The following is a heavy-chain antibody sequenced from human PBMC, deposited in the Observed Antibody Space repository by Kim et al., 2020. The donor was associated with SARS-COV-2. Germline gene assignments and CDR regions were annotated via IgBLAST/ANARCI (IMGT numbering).Heavy chain of an antibody. CDR3: ARGHLAYWGGDCYPTLFDY. Sequence: SETLSLTCTVSGGSISSYYWSWIRQPPGKGLEWIGYIYYSGSTNYNPSLKSRVTISVDTSKNQFSLKLSSVTAADTAVYYCARGHLAYWGGDCYPTLFDYWGQGTLVTVSS. J-gene: IGHJ4*02. V-gene: IGHV4-59*01. CDR1: GGSISSYY. CDR2: IYYSGST. D-gene: IGHD2-21*02.